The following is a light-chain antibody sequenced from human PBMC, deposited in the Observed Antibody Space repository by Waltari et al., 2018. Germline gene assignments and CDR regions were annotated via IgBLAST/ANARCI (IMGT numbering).Light chain of an antibody. CDR1: QSSSRY. V-gene: IGKV3-20*01. Sequence: IVLTQSPGTLSLSPGERATLSCRASQSSSRYLAWYQKKPGQAPRLLIYAASSRATGIPDRVSGSGSGTDFSLTISRLEPEDFAVYFCQNHERLPAVFGQGTKVEIK. J-gene: IGKJ1*01. CDR3: QNHERLPAV. CDR2: AAS.